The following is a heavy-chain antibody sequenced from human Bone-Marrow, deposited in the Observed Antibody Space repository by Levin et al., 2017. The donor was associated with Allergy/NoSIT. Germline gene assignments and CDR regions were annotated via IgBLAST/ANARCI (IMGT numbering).Heavy chain of an antibody. CDR3: AKGLEMTFDYRFDP. CDR2: ISHDGSNQ. J-gene: IGHJ5*02. V-gene: IGHV3-30*18. D-gene: IGHD3-16*01. Sequence: PGGSLRLSCAASGFTFSSYSMHWVRQAPGKGLEWVAVISHDGSNQHAAHSVEGRFAISRDNVKNTLYLEMRSLRDEDTAVYYCAKGLEMTFDYRFDPWGQGTLVTVSS. CDR1: GFTFSSYS.